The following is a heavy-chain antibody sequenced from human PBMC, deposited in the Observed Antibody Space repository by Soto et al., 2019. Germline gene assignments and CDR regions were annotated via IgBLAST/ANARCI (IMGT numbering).Heavy chain of an antibody. CDR2: INPDSGGT. CDR3: ARDTGVQAVTVSSPDS. D-gene: IGHD6-19*01. CDR1: RYPFTGFY. V-gene: IGHV1-2*02. Sequence: XAVKVSNTACRYPFTGFYRHWVRRVPEQGLDSMGWINPDSGGTNYAQKFQGRVTMTRDRSISTAYMEQSRLRSDDTAVYFRARDTGVQAVTVSSPDSCGQGTLVTVSS. J-gene: IGHJ4*02.